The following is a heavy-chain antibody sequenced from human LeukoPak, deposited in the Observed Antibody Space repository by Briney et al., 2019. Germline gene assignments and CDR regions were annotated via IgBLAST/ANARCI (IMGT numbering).Heavy chain of an antibody. J-gene: IGHJ5*02. CDR3: ARPVPSRLGWFDP. Sequence: SETLSLTCTVSGGSISSSNYYWGWIRQPPGKGLEWIGSIYYSGSTYYNPSLRSRVTISVDTSKNQFSLKLSSVTAADTAVYYCARPVPSRLGWFDPWGQGTLVTVSS. CDR1: GGSISSSNYY. CDR2: IYYSGST. V-gene: IGHV4-39*01. D-gene: IGHD1-1*01.